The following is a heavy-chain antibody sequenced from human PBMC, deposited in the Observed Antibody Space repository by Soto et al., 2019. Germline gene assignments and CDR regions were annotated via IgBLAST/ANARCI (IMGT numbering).Heavy chain of an antibody. V-gene: IGHV1-3*01. CDR2: INAGGGGT. CDR3: AREKGAAGTFDF. J-gene: IGHJ4*02. Sequence: GASVKVSCKGSGYSFTRYAIHCVRQAPGQSLEWMGWINAGGGGTKYSQKLQGRVTITRDTSATTAYLDLSSLRYEDTAVYYCAREKGAAGTFDFWGQGTLVTVSS. CDR1: GYSFTRYA. D-gene: IGHD6-13*01.